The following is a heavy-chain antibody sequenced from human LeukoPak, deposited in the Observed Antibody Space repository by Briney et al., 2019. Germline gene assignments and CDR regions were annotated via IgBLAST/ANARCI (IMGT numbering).Heavy chain of an antibody. V-gene: IGHV3-23*01. CDR3: AKDIGSSGYYSAPYFDY. Sequence: GGSLRLSCAASGFTFSSYAMSWVRQAPGKGLEWVSAISGSGGSTYYADSVKGRFTISRDNSKNTLYLQMNSLRVEDTALYYCAKDIGSSGYYSAPYFDYWGQGTLVTVSS. D-gene: IGHD3-22*01. J-gene: IGHJ4*02. CDR2: ISGSGGST. CDR1: GFTFSSYA.